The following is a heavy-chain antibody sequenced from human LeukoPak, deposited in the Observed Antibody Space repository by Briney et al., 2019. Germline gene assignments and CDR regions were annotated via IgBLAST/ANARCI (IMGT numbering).Heavy chain of an antibody. CDR1: GGSFSGYY. V-gene: IGHV4-34*01. CDR2: INHSGST. J-gene: IGHJ6*03. Sequence: SETLSLTCAVYGGSFSGYYWSWIRQPPGKGLEWIGEINHSGSTNYNPSLKSRVAISVDTSKNQFSLKLSSVTAADTAMYYCARRIAAAGTGYYYMDVWGKGTTVTVSS. CDR3: ARRIAAAGTGYYYMDV. D-gene: IGHD6-13*01.